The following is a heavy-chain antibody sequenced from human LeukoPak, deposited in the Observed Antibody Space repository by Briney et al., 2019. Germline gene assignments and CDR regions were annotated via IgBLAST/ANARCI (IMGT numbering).Heavy chain of an antibody. CDR3: ARDDCSSTSCYDKVEAFDS. J-gene: IGHJ3*02. CDR1: GYTFTSYY. CDR2: INPSGGST. D-gene: IGHD2-2*01. V-gene: IGHV1-46*01. Sequence: ASVKVSCKASGYTFTSYYMHWVRQAPGQGLEWMGIINPSGGSTSYAQKFQGRVTMTRDTSTSTVYMELSSLRSEDTAVYYCARDDCSSTSCYDKVEAFDSWGQGTMVTVSS.